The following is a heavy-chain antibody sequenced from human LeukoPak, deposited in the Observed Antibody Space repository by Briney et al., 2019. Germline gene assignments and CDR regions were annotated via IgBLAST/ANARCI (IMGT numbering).Heavy chain of an antibody. CDR1: GGSFSGYY. J-gene: IGHJ5*02. Sequence: SETLSLTCAVYGGSFSGYYWSWIRQPPGKGLEWIGEINHSGSTNYNPSLKSRVTISVDTSKNQFSLKLSSVTAADTAVYYCARRPLRSSWYYLAENWFDPWGQGTLVTVSS. V-gene: IGHV4-34*01. D-gene: IGHD6-13*01. CDR3: ARRPLRSSWYYLAENWFDP. CDR2: INHSGST.